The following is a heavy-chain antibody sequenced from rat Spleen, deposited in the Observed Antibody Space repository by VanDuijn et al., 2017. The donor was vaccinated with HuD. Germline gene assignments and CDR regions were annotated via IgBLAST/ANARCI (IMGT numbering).Heavy chain of an antibody. CDR2: IGYESGNT. CDR1: GFTFSDYY. CDR3: AVAGYGY. Sequence: EVQLVESGGGLVQPGRSMKLSCAASGFTFSDYYMAWVRQAPKKGLEWVASIGYESGNTYYGDSVKGRFTISRDNAKSTLYLQVNSLRSEDTATYYCAVAGYGYWGQGVMVTVSS. V-gene: IGHV5-22*01. J-gene: IGHJ2*01. D-gene: IGHD4-3*01.